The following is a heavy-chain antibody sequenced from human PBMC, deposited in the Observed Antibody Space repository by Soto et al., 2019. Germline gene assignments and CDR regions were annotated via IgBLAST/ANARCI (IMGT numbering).Heavy chain of an antibody. CDR1: GGSFSGYY. J-gene: IGHJ3*02. V-gene: IGHV4-34*01. D-gene: IGHD2-8*01. CDR2: INHSGST. Sequence: SETLSLTCAVYGGSFSGYYWSWIRQPPGKGLEWIGEINHSGSTNDNPSLKSRVTISVDKSTNQFSLKLTSVTAADTAVYYCARGLGYCTNGVCLDAFDIWGQGTMVTVSS. CDR3: ARGLGYCTNGVCLDAFDI.